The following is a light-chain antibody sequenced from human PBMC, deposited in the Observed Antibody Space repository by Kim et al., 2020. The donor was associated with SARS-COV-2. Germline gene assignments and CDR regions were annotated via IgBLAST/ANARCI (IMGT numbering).Light chain of an antibody. Sequence: VSPGERATLFCRASPSISSHLAWYQKKPGQPPRLFVYGVSTRATGIPARFSGSGSATEFTLTISSLQSEDFAVYYCQQYNNWPYTFGQGTKVDIK. J-gene: IGKJ2*01. V-gene: IGKV3-15*01. CDR1: PSISSH. CDR2: GVS. CDR3: QQYNNWPYT.